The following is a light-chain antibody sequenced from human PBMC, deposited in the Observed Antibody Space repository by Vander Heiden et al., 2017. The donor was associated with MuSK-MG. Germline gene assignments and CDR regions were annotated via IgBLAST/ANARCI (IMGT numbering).Light chain of an antibody. CDR2: GAS. V-gene: IGKV3-15*01. Sequence: EIAMTQSPATLSVSPGERAILSCRGSQIVRSNLASYHQKPVQAPRLLIYGASTRATGIPARFSGSGSGTEFTLTSSSLQSEDVAVYYCQQYNNWPPHTSGQGTKLEIK. J-gene: IGKJ2*01. CDR3: QQYNNWPPHT. CDR1: QIVRSN.